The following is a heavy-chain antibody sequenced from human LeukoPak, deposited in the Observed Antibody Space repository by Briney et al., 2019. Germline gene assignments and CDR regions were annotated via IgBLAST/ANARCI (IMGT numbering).Heavy chain of an antibody. CDR3: AKDLGSSGALDY. CDR2: ISGSGDST. J-gene: IGHJ4*02. Sequence: PGGSLRLSCAASGFTFSSYAMNWVRQAPGKGLEWVSAISGSGDSTYYADSVKGRFTISRDNSKNTLYLQMNSLRAEDTAVYYCAKDLGSSGALDYWGQGTLVTVSS. V-gene: IGHV3-23*01. CDR1: GFTFSSYA. D-gene: IGHD2-15*01.